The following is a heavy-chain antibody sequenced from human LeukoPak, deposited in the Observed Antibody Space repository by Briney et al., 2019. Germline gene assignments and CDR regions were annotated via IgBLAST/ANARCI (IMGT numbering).Heavy chain of an antibody. CDR2: ISSSSSYI. D-gene: IGHD1-26*01. CDR1: GFTFSSYS. J-gene: IGHJ4*02. V-gene: IGHV3-21*01. CDR3: AREPGGSYFGYFDY. Sequence: KTGGSLRLSCAASGFTFSSYSMNWVRQAPGKGLEWVSSISSSSSYIYYADSVKGRFTISRDNAKNSLYLQMNSLRAEDTAVYYCAREPGGSYFGYFDYWGQGTLVTVSS.